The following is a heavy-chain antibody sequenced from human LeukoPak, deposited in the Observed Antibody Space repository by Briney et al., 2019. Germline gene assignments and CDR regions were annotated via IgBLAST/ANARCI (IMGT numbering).Heavy chain of an antibody. CDR2: ISSTSSIK. D-gene: IGHD3-10*01. Sequence: GGSLRLSCAASGFTFSTYSMNWVRQAPGKGLEWVSYISSTSSIKYYADSVKGRFTISRDNAKNSLYLQMNSLRDEDTAVYYCARGVIWFGEPSKNWFDPDPWGQGTLVTVSS. J-gene: IGHJ5*02. CDR3: ARGVIWFGEPSKNWFDPDP. CDR1: GFTFSTYS. V-gene: IGHV3-48*02.